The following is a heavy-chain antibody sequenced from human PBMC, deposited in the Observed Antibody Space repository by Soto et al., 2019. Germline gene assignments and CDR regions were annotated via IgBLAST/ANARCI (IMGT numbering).Heavy chain of an antibody. CDR1: GYTFTSYT. D-gene: IGHD2-15*01. Sequence: QVQLVQSGAEVMKPGASVKLSCKASGYTFTSYTMHWVRQAPGQGLEWMVWINVGNGNTKSSQKFQGRVTITRDTSASTAYMELSSLTSEDTAVYYCARFRGGAYGMDVWGQGTTVTVSS. CDR3: ARFRGGAYGMDV. CDR2: INVGNGNT. J-gene: IGHJ6*02. V-gene: IGHV1-3*01.